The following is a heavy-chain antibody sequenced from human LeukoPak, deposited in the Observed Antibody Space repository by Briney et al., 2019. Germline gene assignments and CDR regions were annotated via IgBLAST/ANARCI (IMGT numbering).Heavy chain of an antibody. V-gene: IGHV3-48*02. CDR1: GFTFTSTS. CDR3: ARARDGSYDY. J-gene: IGHJ4*02. D-gene: IGHD1-26*01. Sequence: TGGSLRLSCAASGFTFTSTSVNWVRQAPGKGLEWISYISSSSRTVHYADSVKGRFTISRDNAKNSLYLQMNSLRDEDTAVYYCARARDGSYDYWGQGTLVTVSS. CDR2: ISSSSRTV.